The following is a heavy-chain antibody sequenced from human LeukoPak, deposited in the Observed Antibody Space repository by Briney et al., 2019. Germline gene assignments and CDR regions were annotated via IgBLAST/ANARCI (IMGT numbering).Heavy chain of an antibody. D-gene: IGHD6-13*01. Sequence: GASVTVSFKASGYTFTDYYIHWVRQAPGQGLEWMGWINPKNGDTNYAQKFRGRVAMTRDTSISTAYMELSRVRSDDTAVFYCAKRSSSSWTEYFRHWGQGTLVTVSS. CDR2: INPKNGDT. J-gene: IGHJ1*01. V-gene: IGHV1-2*02. CDR3: AKRSSSSWTEYFRH. CDR1: GYTFTDYY.